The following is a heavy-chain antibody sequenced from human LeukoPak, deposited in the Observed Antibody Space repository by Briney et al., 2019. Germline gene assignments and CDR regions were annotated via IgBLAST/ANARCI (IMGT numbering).Heavy chain of an antibody. CDR2: ISSSSSYI. CDR1: GFTFSSYS. Sequence: GGSLRLSCAASGFTFSSYSMNWVRQAPGKGLEWVSSISSSSSYIYYADSVKGRFTISRDNAKNSLHLQMNSLRAEDTAVYYCARDRAAAGTGWFDPWGQGTLVTVSS. V-gene: IGHV3-21*01. J-gene: IGHJ5*02. D-gene: IGHD6-13*01. CDR3: ARDRAAAGTGWFDP.